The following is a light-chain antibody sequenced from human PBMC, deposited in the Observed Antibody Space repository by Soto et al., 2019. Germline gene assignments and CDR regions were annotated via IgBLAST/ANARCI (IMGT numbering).Light chain of an antibody. CDR2: DGY. Sequence: DIQMTQSPSTLSASVGDRITITCRASQSINTWLAWYQQKPGEVPKLLIYDGYTLERGVPSRFSGSSSGTEFTLTISRLPPDDFVTFYCHQYETYYRTFGQGTKVEV. J-gene: IGKJ1*01. CDR1: QSINTW. CDR3: HQYETYYRT. V-gene: IGKV1-5*03.